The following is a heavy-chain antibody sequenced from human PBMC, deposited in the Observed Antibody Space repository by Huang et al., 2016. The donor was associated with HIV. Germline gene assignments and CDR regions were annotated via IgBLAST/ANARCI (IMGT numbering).Heavy chain of an antibody. Sequence: EGQLVQSGGGLAQPGGSLRLYCAAGFNIDNQWMTWVRQAPGKGLEWVANINEDGSYMYYGDSVKGRFIVYRASVKKSIVLQMNTLTLEDSAVYFCATKPARGVTSSWGPGRLVTVAS. CDR3: ATKPARGVTSS. J-gene: IGHJ4*02. CDR2: INEDGSYM. V-gene: IGHV3-7*01. CDR1: GFNIDNQW. D-gene: IGHD2-8*01.